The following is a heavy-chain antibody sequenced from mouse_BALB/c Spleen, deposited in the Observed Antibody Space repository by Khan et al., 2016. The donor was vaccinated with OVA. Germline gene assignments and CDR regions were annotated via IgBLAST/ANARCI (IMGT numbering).Heavy chain of an antibody. CDR2: IWSGGST. V-gene: IGHV2-2*03. CDR3: ARNYDYDDGLTY. J-gene: IGHJ3*01. Sequence: QVQLKQSGPGLVQPSQSLSINCTVSGFSLTSYGVHWVRQSPGKGLEWLGVIWSGGSTDYNAAFISRLSLSKDNSKRQVFFKMNSLQSNDTAIYYRARNYDYDDGLTYWGQGTLVTVS. D-gene: IGHD2-4*01. CDR1: GFSLTSYG.